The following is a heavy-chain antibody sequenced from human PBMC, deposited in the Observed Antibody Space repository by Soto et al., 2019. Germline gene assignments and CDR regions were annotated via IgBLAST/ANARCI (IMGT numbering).Heavy chain of an antibody. D-gene: IGHD6-25*01. CDR2: IKSSSNTI. J-gene: IGHJ4*02. CDR3: ARDAADFDY. CDR1: GFTFSSYA. V-gene: IGHV3-48*01. Sequence: GGSLRLSCADSGFTFSSYAMSWVRQAPGKGLEWVSYIKSSSNTIYYADSVKGRFTISRDNAKNSLYLQMNSLRAEDTAVYYCARDAADFDYWGQGALVTVSS.